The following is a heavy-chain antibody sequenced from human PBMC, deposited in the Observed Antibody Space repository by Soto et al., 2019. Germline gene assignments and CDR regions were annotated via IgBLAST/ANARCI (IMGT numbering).Heavy chain of an antibody. CDR1: GGSINSSNW. Sequence: ETLSLTCAVSGGSINSSNWWNWVRQPPGKGLEWIGEIFHSGSTNYNPSLKSRVTISVEKSKNQFSLKLTSVTAADTAVYYCARALYGMDVWGQGTTVTVSS. J-gene: IGHJ6*02. V-gene: IGHV4-4*02. CDR3: ARALYGMDV. CDR2: IFHSGST.